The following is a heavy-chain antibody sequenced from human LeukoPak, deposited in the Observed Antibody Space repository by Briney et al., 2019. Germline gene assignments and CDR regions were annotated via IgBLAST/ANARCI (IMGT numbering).Heavy chain of an antibody. Sequence: GGSLRLSCAASGFTFSTCGTSWVRQAPGKGLEWVSAIRGSGDNTYHADSVKGRFTISRDNSKNSLYLQMNSLRAEDTAVYYCARGSSGYYYGTSAFDIWGQGTMVTVSS. CDR3: ARGSSGYYYGTSAFDI. J-gene: IGHJ3*02. CDR1: GFTFSTCG. CDR2: IRGSGDNT. V-gene: IGHV3-23*01. D-gene: IGHD3-22*01.